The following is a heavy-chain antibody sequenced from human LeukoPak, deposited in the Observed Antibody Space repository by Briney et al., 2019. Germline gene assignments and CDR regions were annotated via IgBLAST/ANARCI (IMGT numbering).Heavy chain of an antibody. Sequence: SVKVSCKASGYTFTGYYLHWVRRAPGQGLEWMGWINPNSGGTNYAQKFQGRVTMTRDTSISTAYMELSRLRSDDTAVYYCARGGRTMIVVVITTPFSGFDPWGQGTLVTVSS. J-gene: IGHJ5*02. CDR2: INPNSGGT. D-gene: IGHD3-22*01. V-gene: IGHV1-2*02. CDR1: GYTFTGYY. CDR3: ARGGRTMIVVVITTPFSGFDP.